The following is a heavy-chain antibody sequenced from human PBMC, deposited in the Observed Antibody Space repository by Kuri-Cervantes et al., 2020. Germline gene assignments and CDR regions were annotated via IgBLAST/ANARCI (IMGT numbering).Heavy chain of an antibody. D-gene: IGHD6-6*01. J-gene: IGHJ5*02. CDR3: VRSRTAARRSWFDP. V-gene: IGHV4-34*01. CDR2: INHSGST. CDR1: GGSFSGNY. Sequence: SQTLSLTCAVYGGSFSGNYWSWIRQPPGKGLEWIGEINHSGSTNYNPSLKSRDTISVDTSKNQFSQKLSSMTAADTAVYYCVRSRTAARRSWFDPWGQGTLVTVSS.